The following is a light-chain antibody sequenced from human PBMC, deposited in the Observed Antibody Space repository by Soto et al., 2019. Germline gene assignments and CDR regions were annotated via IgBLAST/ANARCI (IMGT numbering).Light chain of an antibody. CDR1: TGAVTSGNY. Sequence: QTVVTQEPSLTVSPGGTVTLTCAFSTGAVTSGNYPHWFHQRPGQAPRALIYTTTNKHSWTPARFSGSIFVGRASLRLSGVQPEEESEYYCLLFYGGILVFGGGTKLTVL. CDR3: LLFYGGILV. V-gene: IGLV7-43*01. J-gene: IGLJ3*02. CDR2: TTT.